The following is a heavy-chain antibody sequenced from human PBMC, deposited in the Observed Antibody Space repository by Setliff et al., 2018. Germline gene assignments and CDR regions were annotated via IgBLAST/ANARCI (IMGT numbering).Heavy chain of an antibody. Sequence: KPPETLSLTCTVSGGSISSYYWSWIRQPAGKGLEWIGHIYIGGSANYNPSLKSRVTMSIDTSKNQFSLKLNSVTAADMAVYYCAREQWLDPPGYYYMDVWAKGTTVTV. D-gene: IGHD6-19*01. J-gene: IGHJ6*03. V-gene: IGHV4-4*07. CDR2: IYIGGSA. CDR1: GGSISSYY. CDR3: AREQWLDPPGYYYMDV.